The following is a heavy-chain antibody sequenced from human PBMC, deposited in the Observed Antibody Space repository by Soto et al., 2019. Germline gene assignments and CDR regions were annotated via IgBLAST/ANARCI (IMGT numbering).Heavy chain of an antibody. J-gene: IGHJ3*02. D-gene: IGHD2-15*01. CDR2: IKQDGSEK. CDR1: GFTFSTSW. Sequence: GGSLRLSCAASGFTFSTSWMAWVRQAPGKGLEWVAYIKQDGSEKNYVDSVKGRVTISRDDAKSSLYLQMNSLRAEETAVYYCARTYSSGGSRYYGFDIWGQGTIVIVS. V-gene: IGHV3-7*01. CDR3: ARTYSSGGSRYYGFDI.